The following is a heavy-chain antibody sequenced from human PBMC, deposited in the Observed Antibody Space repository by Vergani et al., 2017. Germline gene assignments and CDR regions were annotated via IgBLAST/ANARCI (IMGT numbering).Heavy chain of an antibody. V-gene: IGHV3-48*03. CDR2: ISSSGSTI. J-gene: IGHJ4*02. D-gene: IGHD5-18*01. CDR1: GFTFSSYE. CDR3: ARDRRPGQLWLPPPFDY. Sequence: EVQLVESGGGLVQPGGSLRLSCAASGFTFSSYEMNWVRQAPGKGLEWVSYISSSGSTIYYADSVKGRFTISRDNAKNSLYLQMNSLRAEDTAVYYCARDRRPGQLWLPPPFDYWGQGTLVTVSS.